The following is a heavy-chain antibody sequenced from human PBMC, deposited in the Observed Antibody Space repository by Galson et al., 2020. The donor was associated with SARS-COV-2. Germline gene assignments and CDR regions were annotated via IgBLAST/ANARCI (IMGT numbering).Heavy chain of an antibody. J-gene: IGHJ3*02. CDR1: GFSLSNASMG. CDR3: ARGYGSGSYYKGDAFDI. D-gene: IGHD3-10*01. V-gene: IGHV2-26*01. Sequence: SGPTLVKPTETLTLTCTVSGFSLSNASMGVSWIRQPPGKALEWLAHIFSNDEKSYSTSLKSRLAISKDTSKSQVVLNMTNMDPVDTATYYCARGYGSGSYYKGDAFDIWGQGTMVTVSS. CDR2: IFSNDEK.